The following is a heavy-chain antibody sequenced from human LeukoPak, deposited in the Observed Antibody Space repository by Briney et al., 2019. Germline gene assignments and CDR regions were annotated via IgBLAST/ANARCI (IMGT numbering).Heavy chain of an antibody. CDR2: ISAYNDNT. Sequence: ASVKVSCKASGYTFTSYGISWVRQAPGQGLEWMGWISAYNDNTNYAQKLQGRVTMTTDTSTSTAYMELRSLRSDDTAVYYCAREVIMVRGVNYYYYYMDVWGKGTTVTVSS. CDR1: GYTFTSYG. J-gene: IGHJ6*03. D-gene: IGHD3-10*01. V-gene: IGHV1-18*01. CDR3: AREVIMVRGVNYYYYYMDV.